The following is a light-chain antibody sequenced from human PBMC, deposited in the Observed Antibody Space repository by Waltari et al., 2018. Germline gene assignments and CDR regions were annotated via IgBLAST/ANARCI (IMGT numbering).Light chain of an antibody. CDR3: CSYTSSRTVV. CDR1: SRDIGGYHF. Sequence: QSALTQPASVSGSPGQSITISCTGSSRDIGGYHFFSWYQQHPGKAPKVMIYDVSNRPSGISDRFSGSKSGNTASLTISGLQAEDEADYYCCSYTSSRTVVFGGGTKLTVL. CDR2: DVS. J-gene: IGLJ3*02. V-gene: IGLV2-14*03.